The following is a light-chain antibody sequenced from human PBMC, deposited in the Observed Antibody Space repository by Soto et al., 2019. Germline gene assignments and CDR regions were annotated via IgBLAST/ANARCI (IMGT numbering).Light chain of an antibody. CDR3: SSYTSISNLV. CDR1: SIDVGGYNY. CDR2: EVS. Sequence: SALTPPASVSGSPGQSITISCTGTSIDVGGYNYVYWYQQHPGKAPKLMIYEVSNRPSGVSNRFSGSKSGNTASLTISGLQAKDAADYYCSSYTSISNLVFGTGTKVTVL. V-gene: IGLV2-14*01. J-gene: IGLJ1*01.